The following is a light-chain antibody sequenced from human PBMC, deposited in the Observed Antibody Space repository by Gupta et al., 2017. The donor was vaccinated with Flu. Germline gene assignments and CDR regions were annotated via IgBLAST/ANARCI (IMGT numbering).Light chain of an antibody. J-gene: IGKJ2*01. V-gene: IGKV3-20*01. Sequence: RATLPCRASETVAGNSLPWYQQKPGQAPRLLIYGASSRATGIPDRFSGSGSGTDFTLTISRLEPEDFVVYYCQQYGSSPPDTFGQGTRLEIK. CDR1: ETVAGNS. CDR2: GAS. CDR3: QQYGSSPPDT.